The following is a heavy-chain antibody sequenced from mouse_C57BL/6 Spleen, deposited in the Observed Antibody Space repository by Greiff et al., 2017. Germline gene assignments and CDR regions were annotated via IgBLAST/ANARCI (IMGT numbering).Heavy chain of an antibody. CDR1: GYAFTNYL. J-gene: IGHJ4*01. D-gene: IGHD2-4*01. CDR2: INPGSGGT. CDR3: ARGIYYDYLYAMDY. V-gene: IGHV1-54*01. Sequence: VQLQQSGAELVRPGTSVKVSCKASGYAFTNYLIEWVKQRPGQGLEWIGVINPGSGGTNYNEKFKCKATLTADKSSSTAYMQLSSLTSEDSAVYFCARGIYYDYLYAMDYWGQGTSVTVSS.